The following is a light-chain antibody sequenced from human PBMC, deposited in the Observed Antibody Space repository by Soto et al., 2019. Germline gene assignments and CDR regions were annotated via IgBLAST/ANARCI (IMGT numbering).Light chain of an antibody. V-gene: IGLV4-60*02. J-gene: IGLJ3*02. Sequence: QPVLTQSSSASASLGSSVKLTCTLSSRHSSYIIAWHQQQPGKAPRYLMKLEGSGSYNKGSGVPDRFSGSSSGADRYLTISNLQFEDEADYYCATWDTNSWVFGGGTKLTVL. CDR2: LEGSGSY. CDR1: SRHSSYI. CDR3: ATWDTNSWV.